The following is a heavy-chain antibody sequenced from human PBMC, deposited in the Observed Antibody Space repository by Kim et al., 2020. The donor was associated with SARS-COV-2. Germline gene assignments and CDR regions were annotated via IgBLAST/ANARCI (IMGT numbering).Heavy chain of an antibody. J-gene: IGHJ4*02. Sequence: GGSLRLSCAASGFTFSSYSMNWVRQAPGKGLEWVSSISSSSSYIYYADSVRGRFTISRDNAKNSLYLQMNSLRAEDTAVYYCASGYYDILTAQGPPGYWGQGTLVTVSS. CDR3: ASGYYDILTAQGPPGY. D-gene: IGHD3-9*01. CDR1: GFTFSSYS. V-gene: IGHV3-21*01. CDR2: ISSSSSYI.